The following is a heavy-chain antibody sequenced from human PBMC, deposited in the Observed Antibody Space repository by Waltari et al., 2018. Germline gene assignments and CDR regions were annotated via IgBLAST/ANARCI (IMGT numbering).Heavy chain of an antibody. Sequence: ELQLVESVGGLVHPGGSLRLSCEASGFTFSTFWMPWVRHLPGKGLVWVSHIKPDGTSTDYGDSVEGRFTISRDNAKNTLYLQMNSLRAEDTAVYYCARGGVATISSPRYWGQGTLVTVSS. J-gene: IGHJ4*02. CDR2: IKPDGTST. CDR3: ARGGVATISSPRY. CDR1: GFTFSTFW. D-gene: IGHD5-12*01. V-gene: IGHV3-74*01.